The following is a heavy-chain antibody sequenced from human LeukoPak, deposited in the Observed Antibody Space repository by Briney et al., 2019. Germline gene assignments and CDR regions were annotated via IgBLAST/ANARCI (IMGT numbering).Heavy chain of an antibody. Sequence: GESLQISCKVSGYSFPSYWIAWVRQVPGKGLEWMGRIAPSDSYTNYNPSFEGHVTMSVEKSITTVYLQWSSLKASDTAMYYCVRQPPGVYDTTQNWFDPWGQGTLVTVSS. CDR1: GYSFPSYW. J-gene: IGHJ5*02. CDR3: VRQPPGVYDTTQNWFDP. D-gene: IGHD3-22*01. CDR2: IAPSDSYT. V-gene: IGHV5-10-1*01.